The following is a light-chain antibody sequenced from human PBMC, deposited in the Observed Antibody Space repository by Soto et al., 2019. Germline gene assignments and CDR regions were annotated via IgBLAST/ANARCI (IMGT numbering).Light chain of an antibody. J-gene: IGKJ2*01. CDR3: QQYNNWPPYT. CDR1: QSVGSN. V-gene: IGKV3-15*01. CDR2: GAS. Sequence: EIVMTQSPATLSVSPGERVTLSCRASQSVGSNLAWFQQKPGQAPRLLMYGASTRATGIPARFSGSGSGTEFALTISSLQSEDFAVYFCQQYNNWPPYTFGQGTKLEIK.